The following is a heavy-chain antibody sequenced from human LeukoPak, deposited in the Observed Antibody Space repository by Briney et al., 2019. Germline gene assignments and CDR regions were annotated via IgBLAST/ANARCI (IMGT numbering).Heavy chain of an antibody. CDR1: GFTFSSYA. CDR3: AKDRSVVVVAATFDY. Sequence: GGSLRLSCAASGFTFSSYAMSWVRQAPGKGLERVSAISGSGGSTYYADSVKGRFTISRDNSKNTLYLQMNSLRAEDTAVYYCAKDRSVVVVAATFDYWGQGTLVTVSS. V-gene: IGHV3-23*01. J-gene: IGHJ4*02. D-gene: IGHD2-15*01. CDR2: ISGSGGST.